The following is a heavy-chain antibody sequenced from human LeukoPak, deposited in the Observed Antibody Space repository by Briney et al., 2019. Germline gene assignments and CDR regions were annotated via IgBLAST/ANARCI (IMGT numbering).Heavy chain of an antibody. V-gene: IGHV1-69*05. J-gene: IGHJ5*02. Sequence: ASVKVSCKFSGGSFSNYAISWVRQAPGQGLEWMGASISMYDTANYAQKFQGRVTVTTDESTSTAYMELSSLRSEDTAVYFCARGDLKDSSSWYDRLDPWGQGTLVTVSS. CDR3: ARGDLKDSSSWYDRLDP. CDR1: GGSFSNYA. D-gene: IGHD6-13*01. CDR2: SISMYDTA.